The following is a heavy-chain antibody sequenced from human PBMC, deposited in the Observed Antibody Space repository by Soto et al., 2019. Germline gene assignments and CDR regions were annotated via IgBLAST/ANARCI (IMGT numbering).Heavy chain of an antibody. V-gene: IGHV3-43*01. CDR2: ISWDGGST. D-gene: IGHD3-3*01. CDR3: AKDIEVGTYYDFWSGYYIREAGMDV. CDR1: GFTFDDYT. Sequence: QPGGSLRLSCAASGFTFDDYTMHWVRQAPGKGLEWVSLISWDGGSTYYADSVKGRFTISRDNSKNSLYLQMNSLRTEDTALYYCAKDIEVGTYYDFWSGYYIREAGMDVWGQGTTVTVSS. J-gene: IGHJ6*02.